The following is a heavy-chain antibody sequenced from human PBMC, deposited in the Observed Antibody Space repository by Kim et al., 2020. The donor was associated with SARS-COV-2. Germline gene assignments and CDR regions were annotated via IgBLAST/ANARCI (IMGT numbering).Heavy chain of an antibody. CDR1: GFTFSSYA. CDR3: ANQPRFLEWLGPSSFDY. V-gene: IGHV3-23*01. D-gene: IGHD3-3*01. J-gene: IGHJ4*02. CDR2: ISGSGGST. Sequence: GGSLRLSCAASGFTFSSYAMSWVRQAPGKGLEWVSAISGSGGSTYYADSVKGRFTISRDNSKNTLYLQMNSLRAEDTAVYYCANQPRFLEWLGPSSFDYWGQGTLVTVSS.